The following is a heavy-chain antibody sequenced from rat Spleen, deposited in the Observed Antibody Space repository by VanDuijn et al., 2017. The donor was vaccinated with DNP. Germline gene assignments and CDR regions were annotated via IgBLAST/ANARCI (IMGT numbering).Heavy chain of an antibody. V-gene: IGHV2-30*01. D-gene: IGHD4-3*01. CDR3: ARDRGNYYFDY. CDR2: MWSFGSA. Sequence: QEQLTESGPGLVEPSQTLSLTCTVSGFSLTTYNVHWIRQSVRKGLEWMGIMWSFGSADYNSALKSRLSISRDTSKCQVFLEINNLQTEDIATYCCARDRGNYYFDYWGQGVMVTVSS. J-gene: IGHJ2*01. CDR1: GFSLTTYN.